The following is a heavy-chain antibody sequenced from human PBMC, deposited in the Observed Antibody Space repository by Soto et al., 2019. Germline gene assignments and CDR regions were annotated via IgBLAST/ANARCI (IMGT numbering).Heavy chain of an antibody. CDR1: GFTFSSYA. CDR2: ISGSGGST. V-gene: IGHV3-23*01. J-gene: IGHJ4*02. D-gene: IGHD5-12*01. CDR3: AKDGSYSSRLVATTNFDY. Sequence: GESLKISCAASGFTFSSYAMSWVRQAPGKGLEWVSAISGSGGSTYYADSVKGRFTISRDNSKNTLYLQMNSLRAEDTAVYYCAKDGSYSSRLVATTNFDYWGQGTLVTVSS.